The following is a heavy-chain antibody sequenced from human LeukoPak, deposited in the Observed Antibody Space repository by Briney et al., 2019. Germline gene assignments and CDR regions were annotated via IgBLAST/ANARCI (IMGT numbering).Heavy chain of an antibody. CDR3: AKQVVPAAMPSWFDP. CDR1: GFTFSSYA. V-gene: IGHV3-23*01. Sequence: GGSLRLSCAASGFTFSSYAMSWVRQAPGKGLEWVSAISGSGGSTYYAGSVKGRFTISRDNSKNTLYLQMNSLRAEDTAVYYCAKQVVPAAMPSWFDPWGQGTLVTVSS. D-gene: IGHD2-2*01. J-gene: IGHJ5*02. CDR2: ISGSGGST.